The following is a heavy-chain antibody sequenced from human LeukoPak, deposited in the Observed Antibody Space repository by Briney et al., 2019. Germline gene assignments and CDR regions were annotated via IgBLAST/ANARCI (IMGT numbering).Heavy chain of an antibody. D-gene: IGHD3-22*01. CDR1: GYTFTSYD. Sequence: GASVKVSCKASGYTFTSYDINWVRQATGQGLEWMGWMNPNSGNTGYAQKFQGWVTMTRDTSISTAYMELSRLRSDDTAVYYCARVGGDYYYDSSGLSNWGQGTLVTVSS. J-gene: IGHJ4*02. V-gene: IGHV1-8*01. CDR2: MNPNSGNT. CDR3: ARVGGDYYYDSSGLSN.